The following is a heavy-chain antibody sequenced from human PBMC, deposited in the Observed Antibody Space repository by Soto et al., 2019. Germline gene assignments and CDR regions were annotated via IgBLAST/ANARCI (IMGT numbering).Heavy chain of an antibody. J-gene: IGHJ4*02. V-gene: IGHV3-30-3*01. CDR2: ISKGGSNL. Sequence: QHGGSLRLSCAASGFTLSSYAIHWVRQAPGKGLEWVTVISKGGSNLYFADSVKGRFTISRDNSKNTLYLQMNSLRSEDTAVYYCAREVEYTSAFGISSSFDYWGQGTLVTVSS. D-gene: IGHD6-19*01. CDR3: AREVEYTSAFGISSSFDY. CDR1: GFTLSSYA.